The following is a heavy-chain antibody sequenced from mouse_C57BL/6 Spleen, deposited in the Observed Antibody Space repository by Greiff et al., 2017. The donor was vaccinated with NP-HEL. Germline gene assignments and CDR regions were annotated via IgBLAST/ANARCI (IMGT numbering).Heavy chain of an antibody. D-gene: IGHD1-1*01. CDR1: GYTFTDYY. CDR2: INPNNGGT. Sequence: EVQLQQSGPELVKPGASVKISCKASGYTFTDYYMNWVKQSHGKSLEWIGDINPNNGGTSYNQKFKGKATLTVDKSSSTAYMELRSLTSDDSAVYYCARSGGSSPVGYWGQGTLVTVSA. J-gene: IGHJ3*01. V-gene: IGHV1-26*01. CDR3: ARSGGSSPVGY.